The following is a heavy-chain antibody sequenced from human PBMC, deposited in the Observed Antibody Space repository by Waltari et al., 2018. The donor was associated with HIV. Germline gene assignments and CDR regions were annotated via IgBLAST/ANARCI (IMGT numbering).Heavy chain of an antibody. J-gene: IGHJ3*02. Sequence: QVQLQESGPGLVKPSQTLSLTCTVSGGSISSYGYYWSWIRQYPGKGLEWIGYISNSGSTYYNPSLKSRVTISVDTSKNQFSLKLSSVTAADTAVYYCARERRPDAFDIWGQGTMVTVSS. CDR2: ISNSGST. CDR3: ARERRPDAFDI. V-gene: IGHV4-31*03. CDR1: GGSISSYGYY.